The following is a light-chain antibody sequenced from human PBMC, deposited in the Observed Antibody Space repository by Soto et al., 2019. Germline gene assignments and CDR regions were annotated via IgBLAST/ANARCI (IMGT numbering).Light chain of an antibody. CDR2: EVS. Sequence: QSVLTQPASVSGSPGQSITISCTGTSSDVGGYNYVSWYQQHPGKVPQLMIYEVSNRPSGVSNRFSGSKSGNTASLTISGLQADDEADYYCTSYSSSSTLYVFGPGTRSPS. V-gene: IGLV2-14*01. J-gene: IGLJ1*01. CDR1: SSDVGGYNY. CDR3: TSYSSSSTLYV.